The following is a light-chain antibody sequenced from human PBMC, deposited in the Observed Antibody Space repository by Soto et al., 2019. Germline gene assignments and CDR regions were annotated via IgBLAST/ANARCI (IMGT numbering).Light chain of an antibody. Sequence: DIQLTQSPSFLSASVGDRVTITCRASQGLSSDLAWYQQKPGKAPKLLIYAASTLQSGVPSRFSGSGSWREFTLTISSLQPEDFATYYRQQLNSYPSTFGQGTRLEIK. J-gene: IGKJ5*01. V-gene: IGKV1-9*01. CDR1: QGLSSD. CDR2: AAS. CDR3: QQLNSYPST.